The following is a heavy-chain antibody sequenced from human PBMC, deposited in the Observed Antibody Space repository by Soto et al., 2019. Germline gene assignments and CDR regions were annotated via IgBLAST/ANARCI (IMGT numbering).Heavy chain of an antibody. Sequence: EVQLVESGGGLVKPGGSLRLSCAASGFTFSHAWMNWVRQAPGKGLEWVGRIKSNTDGGTTDYAAPVKGRFTISRDDSKNTLYLQMNSLKTEDTAVYYCTTTGGGYCSGGIFYGHDAFDIWGQGTIVTVSS. J-gene: IGHJ3*02. CDR1: GFTFSHAW. D-gene: IGHD2-15*01. CDR3: TTTGGGYCSGGIFYGHDAFDI. V-gene: IGHV3-15*07. CDR2: IKSNTDGGTT.